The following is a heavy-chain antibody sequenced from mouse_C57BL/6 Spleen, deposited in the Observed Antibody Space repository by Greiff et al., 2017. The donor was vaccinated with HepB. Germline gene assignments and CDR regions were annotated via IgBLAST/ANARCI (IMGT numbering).Heavy chain of an antibody. Sequence: EVQLQQSGPGLAKPSQTLSLTCSVTGYSITSDYWNWIRKFPGNKLEYMGYISYSGSTYYNPSLKSRISITRDTSKNQYYLQLNSVTTEDTATYYCAGYPIYYDYDPYYFDYWGQGTTLTVSS. CDR2: ISYSGST. CDR3: AGYPIYYDYDPYYFDY. CDR1: GYSITSDY. D-gene: IGHD2-4*01. J-gene: IGHJ2*01. V-gene: IGHV3-8*01.